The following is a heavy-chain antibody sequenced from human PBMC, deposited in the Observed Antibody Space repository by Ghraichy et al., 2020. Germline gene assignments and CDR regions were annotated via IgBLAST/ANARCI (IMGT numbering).Heavy chain of an antibody. CDR3: ARDTYDFWSGYYPPLTYFDY. D-gene: IGHD3-3*01. J-gene: IGHJ4*02. CDR2: INPNSGGT. Sequence: ASVKVSCKASGYTFTGYYMHWVRLAPGQGLEWMGWINPNSGGTNYAQKFQGRVTMTRDTSISTAYMELSRLRSDDTAVYYCARDTYDFWSGYYPPLTYFDYWGQGTLVTVSS. CDR1: GYTFTGYY. V-gene: IGHV1-2*02.